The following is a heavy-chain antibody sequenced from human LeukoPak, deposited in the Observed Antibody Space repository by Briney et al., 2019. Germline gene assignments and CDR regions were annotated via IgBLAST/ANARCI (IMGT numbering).Heavy chain of an antibody. Sequence: PSETLSLTCTVSGGSISSYYWSWIRQPPGKGLEWIGEINHSGSTNYNPSLKSRVTISVDTSKNQFSLKLSSVTAADTAVYYCARAFSSQSFDYWGQGTLVTVSS. CDR1: GGSISSYY. CDR3: ARAFSSQSFDY. V-gene: IGHV4-34*01. CDR2: INHSGST. D-gene: IGHD6-13*01. J-gene: IGHJ4*02.